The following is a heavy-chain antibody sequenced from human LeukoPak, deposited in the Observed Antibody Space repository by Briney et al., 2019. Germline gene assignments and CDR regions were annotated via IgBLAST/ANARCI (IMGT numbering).Heavy chain of an antibody. Sequence: SETLSLTCTVSGGSISGTIYYWGWIRQPPGKGLEWIASIYYSGSTYYNPSLKGRVTISVDTSKNQFSLKLSSVTAADTAVYYCARHWGGHSGTYSNWFDPWGQGTLVTVSS. D-gene: IGHD1-26*01. CDR3: ARHWGGHSGTYSNWFDP. V-gene: IGHV4-39*01. J-gene: IGHJ5*02. CDR2: IYYSGST. CDR1: GGSISGTIYY.